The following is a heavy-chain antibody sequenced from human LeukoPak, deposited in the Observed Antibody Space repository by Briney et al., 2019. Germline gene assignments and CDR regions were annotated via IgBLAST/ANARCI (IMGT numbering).Heavy chain of an antibody. J-gene: IGHJ4*02. Sequence: GGSLRLSCVTSGFTFTSYDFNWVRQAPGKGPEWVSYISNGGGTIYYADSVKGRFTISRDNAKNPVFLQMNTLRAEDTAVYYCARDSYMFGSDYWGQGTLVTVSS. CDR3: ARDSYMFGSDY. V-gene: IGHV3-48*03. CDR1: GFTFTSYD. CDR2: ISNGGGTI. D-gene: IGHD3-10*02.